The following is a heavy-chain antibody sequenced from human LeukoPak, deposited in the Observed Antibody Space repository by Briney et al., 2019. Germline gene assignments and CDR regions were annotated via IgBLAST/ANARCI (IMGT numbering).Heavy chain of an antibody. CDR3: AKASGSYYYYYIDV. J-gene: IGHJ6*03. D-gene: IGHD3-10*01. CDR2: ISWNSGNI. CDR1: GFTLDDYA. Sequence: GGSLRLSCAASGFTLDDYAMHWVRQAPGKGLGWVSGISWNSGNIDYADSVKGRFTISRDNAKNSLYLQMNSLRAEDMALYYCAKASGSYYYYYIDVWGKGTTVTVSS. V-gene: IGHV3-9*03.